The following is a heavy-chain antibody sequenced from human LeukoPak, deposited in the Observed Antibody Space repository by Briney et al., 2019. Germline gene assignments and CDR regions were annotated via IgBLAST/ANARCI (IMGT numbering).Heavy chain of an antibody. CDR3: ARERGAGGMIDGLDY. V-gene: IGHV3-48*01. Sequence: GGSLRLSCAASGFTFSAFNMNWVRRTPGKGLEWVSYIGSSSSTIYYADSVKGRFTISRDNAKNSLYLQMNSLRAEDTAVYYCARERGAGGMIDGLDYWGQGTLVTVSS. J-gene: IGHJ4*02. CDR2: IGSSSSTI. D-gene: IGHD3-22*01. CDR1: GFTFSAFN.